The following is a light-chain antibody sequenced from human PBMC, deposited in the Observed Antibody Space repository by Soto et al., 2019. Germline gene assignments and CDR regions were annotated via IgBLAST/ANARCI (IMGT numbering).Light chain of an antibody. J-gene: IGKJ2*01. CDR1: QSVTSSY. V-gene: IGKV3-20*01. Sequence: ENVLTQSPGTLSLSPGERATLSCRASQSVTSSYLAWYQQKPGQAPRLLIYSASSRATGVPDRFSGSGSATDFTSTISRVEPEDFEVYYCQRYGSSRTTFGQGTSWRSN. CDR3: QRYGSSRTT. CDR2: SAS.